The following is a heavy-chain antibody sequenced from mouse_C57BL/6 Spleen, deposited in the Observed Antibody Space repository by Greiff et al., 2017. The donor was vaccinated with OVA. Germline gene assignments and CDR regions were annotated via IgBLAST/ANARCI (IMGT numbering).Heavy chain of an antibody. J-gene: IGHJ4*01. CDR1: GYTFTDYY. CDR3: ARFGNYGGYYYAMDY. V-gene: IGHV1-26*01. Sequence: EVQLQQSGPELVKPGASVKISCKASGYTFTDYYMNWVKQSHGQSLEWIGDINPKNGGTSYNQKFKGKATLTVDKSSNTAYMERRSLTSEDSAVYYSARFGNYGGYYYAMDYWGQGTSVTVSS. CDR2: INPKNGGT. D-gene: IGHD2-1*01.